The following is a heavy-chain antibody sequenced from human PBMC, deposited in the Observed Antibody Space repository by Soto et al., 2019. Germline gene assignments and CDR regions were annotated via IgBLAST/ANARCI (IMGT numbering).Heavy chain of an antibody. V-gene: IGHV1-2*02. J-gene: IGHJ4*02. D-gene: IGHD1-26*01. CDR2: INPNSGGT. CDR3: SKSGGFFRPSLGYFVY. CDR1: GFTFTGHY. Sequence: ASVKVSCKASGFTFTGHYIHWVRQAPGQGLEWMGWINPNSGGTSYAQEFQGRVTMTRDTSITTAYMELRRLSSDDTVVYYCSKSGGFFRPSLGYFVYWGQGTLVTVSS.